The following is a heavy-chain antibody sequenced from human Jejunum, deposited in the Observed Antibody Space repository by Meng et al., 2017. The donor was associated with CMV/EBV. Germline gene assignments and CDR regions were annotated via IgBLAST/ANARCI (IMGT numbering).Heavy chain of an antibody. V-gene: IGHV1-46*01. CDR1: GFTFTTYF. Sequence: QVQLVQSGAEVKKPGVSLKLSCETSGFTFTTYFMHWLRQAPGQGLQWMGLFNPNGDVTTYSPRFQGRITLTGDTSTSTLYMELSSITSDDTAVYYCAREMPMTCYFDQWGQGTLVTVSS. D-gene: IGHD3-22*01. CDR3: AREMPMTCYFDQ. J-gene: IGHJ4*03. CDR2: FNPNGDVT.